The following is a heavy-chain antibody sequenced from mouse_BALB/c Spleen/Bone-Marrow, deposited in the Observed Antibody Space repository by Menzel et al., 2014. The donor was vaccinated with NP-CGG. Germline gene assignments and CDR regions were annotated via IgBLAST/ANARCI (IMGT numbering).Heavy chain of an antibody. V-gene: IGHV3-2*02. Sequence: EVQRVESGPGLVKPSQSLSLACSVSGYSITSDYAWNWIRQFPGNKLEWMGYISYSGTTSYNPSLKSRISITRDTSKNQFFLQLNSVTTEDTATYFCARDYGYSWFAYWGQGTLVTVSA. J-gene: IGHJ3*01. CDR3: ARDYGYSWFAY. CDR1: GYSITSDYA. CDR2: ISYSGTT. D-gene: IGHD1-2*01.